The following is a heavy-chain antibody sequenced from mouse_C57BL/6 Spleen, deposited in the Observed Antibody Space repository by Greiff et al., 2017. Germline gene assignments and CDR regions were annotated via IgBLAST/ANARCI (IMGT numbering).Heavy chain of an antibody. CDR3: AREGYGSSRDYFDY. CDR2: IDPSDSET. V-gene: IGHV1-52*01. Sequence: QVHVKQPGAELVRPGSSVKLSCKASGYTFTSYWMHWVQQRPIQGLEWIGNIDPSDSETHYNQKFKDKATLTVDKSSSTAYMQLSSLTSEDSAVYYCAREGYGSSRDYFDYWGQGTTLTVSS. D-gene: IGHD1-1*01. J-gene: IGHJ2*01. CDR1: GYTFTSYW.